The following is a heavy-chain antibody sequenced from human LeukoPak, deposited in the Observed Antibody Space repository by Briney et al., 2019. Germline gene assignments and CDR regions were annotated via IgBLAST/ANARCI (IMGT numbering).Heavy chain of an antibody. CDR1: GGSFSGYY. D-gene: IGHD5-18*01. V-gene: IGHV4-34*01. CDR2: INHSGST. J-gene: IGHJ6*02. Sequence: SETLSLTCAVYGGSFSGYYCSWIRQPPGKGLEWIGEINHSGSTNYNPSLKSRVTISVDTSKNQFSLKLSSVTAADTAVYYCAIVQDTAMVTGYGMDVWGQGTTVTVSS. CDR3: AIVQDTAMVTGYGMDV.